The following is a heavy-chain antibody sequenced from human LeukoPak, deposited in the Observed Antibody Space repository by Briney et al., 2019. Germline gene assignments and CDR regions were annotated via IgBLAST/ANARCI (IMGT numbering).Heavy chain of an antibody. J-gene: IGHJ4*02. CDR3: DKAANNVGSCDYNGDY. D-gene: IGHD2-15*01. Sequence: GGSLTLSCAASGLSFNDYTMNCVRQAPGKGLEWVSSISTSSTYTYYADSVKGRFTISRDNAKNSLCLQMNSLSAEDTAVYSVDKAANNVGSCDYNGDYGGQGTPVTVSS. CDR1: GLSFNDYT. CDR2: ISTSSTYT. V-gene: IGHV3-21*01.